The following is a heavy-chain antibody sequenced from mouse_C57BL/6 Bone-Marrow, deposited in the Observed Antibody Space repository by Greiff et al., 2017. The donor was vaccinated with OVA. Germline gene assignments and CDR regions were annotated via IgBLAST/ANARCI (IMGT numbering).Heavy chain of an antibody. Sequence: QVQLQQSGAELVRPGTSVKVSCKASGYAFTNYLIEWVKQRPGQGLEWIGVINPGSGGTNYNEKFKGKATLTADKSSSTAYMQLSSLTSEDSAVYFCARYYRYYFDYWGQGTTLTVSS. CDR3: ARYYRYYFDY. D-gene: IGHD2-14*01. CDR1: GYAFTNYL. V-gene: IGHV1-54*01. CDR2: INPGSGGT. J-gene: IGHJ2*01.